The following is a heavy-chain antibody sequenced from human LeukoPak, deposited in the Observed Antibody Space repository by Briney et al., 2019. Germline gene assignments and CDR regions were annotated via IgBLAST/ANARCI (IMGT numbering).Heavy chain of an antibody. CDR3: ARRNGTWYFYFDY. CDR1: GGSISSDSYY. CDR2: IYYSGSN. J-gene: IGHJ4*02. V-gene: IGHV4-39*01. D-gene: IGHD6-13*01. Sequence: SETLSLTCTVAGGSISSDSYYWGWIRQPPGKGLEWIGSIYYSGSNYFNPSLKSRVTISVDTSKNQSSLKLTSVTAADTAVYYCARRNGTWYFYFDYWGQGTLVTVSS.